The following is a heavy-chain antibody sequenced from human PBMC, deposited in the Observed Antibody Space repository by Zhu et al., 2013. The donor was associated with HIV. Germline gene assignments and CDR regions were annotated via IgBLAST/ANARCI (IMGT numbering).Heavy chain of an antibody. V-gene: IGHV1-69*01. J-gene: IGHJ5*02. CDR3: ARGKGYCSSTSCLSGFDP. Sequence: QVQLVQSGAEVKKPGSSVKVSCKASGGTFSSYAISWVRQAPGQGLEWMGGIIPMFGTANYAQKFQGRVTITADESTSTAYMQLSSLRSEDTAVYYCARGKGYCSSTSCLSGFDPWGQGNPGSPSPQ. CDR2: IIPMFGTA. D-gene: IGHD2-2*01. CDR1: GGTFSSYA.